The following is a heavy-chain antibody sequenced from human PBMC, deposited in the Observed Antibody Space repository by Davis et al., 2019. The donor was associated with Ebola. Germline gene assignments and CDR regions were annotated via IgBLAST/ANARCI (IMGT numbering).Heavy chain of an antibody. D-gene: IGHD3-10*01. J-gene: IGHJ4*02. CDR2: INPSGGST. Sequence: ASVKVSCKASGYTFTSYYMHWVRQAPGQGLEWMGIINPSGGSTSYAQKFQGRVTMTRDTSTSTVYMELSSLRSEDTAVYYRARRLRITMVQGVTGFDYWGQGTLVTVSS. CDR3: ARRLRITMVQGVTGFDY. V-gene: IGHV1-46*01. CDR1: GYTFTSYY.